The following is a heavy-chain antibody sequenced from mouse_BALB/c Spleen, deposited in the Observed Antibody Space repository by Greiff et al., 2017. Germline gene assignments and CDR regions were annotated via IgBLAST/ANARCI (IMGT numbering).Heavy chain of an antibody. D-gene: IGHD2-1*01. J-gene: IGHJ2*01. CDR3: ARCGKNYGNPYYFDY. Sequence: QVQLKESGAELVRPGTSVKVSCKASGYAFTNYLIEWVKQRPGQGLEWIGVINPGSGGTNYNEKFKGKATFTADTSSNTAYMQLSSLTSEDSAVYYCARCGKNYGNPYYFDYWGQGTTLTVSS. CDR2: INPGSGGT. V-gene: IGHV1-54*02. CDR1: GYAFTNYL.